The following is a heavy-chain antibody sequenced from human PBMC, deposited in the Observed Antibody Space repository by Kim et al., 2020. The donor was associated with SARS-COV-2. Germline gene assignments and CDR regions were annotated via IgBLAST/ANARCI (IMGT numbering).Heavy chain of an antibody. Sequence: ASVKVSCKASGYTFTSYAMNWVRQAPGQGLEWMGWINTNTGNPTYAQGFTGRFVFSLDTSVSTAYLQISSLKAEDTAVYYCARRNSGIAVAGNDAFDIWGQGTMVTVSS. CDR2: INTNTGNP. J-gene: IGHJ3*02. D-gene: IGHD6-19*01. CDR1: GYTFTSYA. CDR3: ARRNSGIAVAGNDAFDI. V-gene: IGHV7-4-1*02.